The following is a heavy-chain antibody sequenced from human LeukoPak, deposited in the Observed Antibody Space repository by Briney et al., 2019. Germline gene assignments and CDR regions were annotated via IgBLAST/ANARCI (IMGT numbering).Heavy chain of an antibody. J-gene: IGHJ4*02. CDR3: ANEPYCSGGSCLPFDY. D-gene: IGHD2-15*01. Sequence: PGGSLRLSCAASGFTFSSYGMHWVRQAPGKGLEWVAVISYDGSNKYYADSVKGRFTISRDNSKNTLYLQMNSLRAEDTAVYYCANEPYCSGGSCLPFDYWGQGTLVTVSS. CDR1: GFTFSSYG. V-gene: IGHV3-30*18. CDR2: ISYDGSNK.